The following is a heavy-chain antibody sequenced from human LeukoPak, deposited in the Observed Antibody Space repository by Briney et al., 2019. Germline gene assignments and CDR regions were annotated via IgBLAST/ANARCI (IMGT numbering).Heavy chain of an antibody. D-gene: IGHD5-12*01. CDR1: GASVSTYF. V-gene: IGHV4-4*07. CDR3: ATDRLYSAFDS. CDR2: IYTSGTT. Sequence: SETLSLTCTVSGASVSTYFWSWVRQPAGKGLQWIGRIYTSGTTNYNPSLKSRVTMSVETSKNQFSLRLTSVTAADTAVYYCATDRLYSAFDSWGQGTLVAVSS. J-gene: IGHJ5*01.